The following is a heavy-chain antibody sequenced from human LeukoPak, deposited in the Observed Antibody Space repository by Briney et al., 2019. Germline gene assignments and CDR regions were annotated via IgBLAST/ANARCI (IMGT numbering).Heavy chain of an antibody. V-gene: IGHV3-30*04. CDR1: GFIFSTYA. J-gene: IGHJ4*02. D-gene: IGHD6-19*01. CDR2: ISYDGSIK. Sequence: GGSLRLSCAASGFIFSTYAMHWVRQAPGKGLEWVALISYDGSIKYYADSVKGRFTISRDNSKNTVYLQMNSLRTEDTAVYYCARRTSGWYDYWGQGTLVTVSS. CDR3: ARRTSGWYDY.